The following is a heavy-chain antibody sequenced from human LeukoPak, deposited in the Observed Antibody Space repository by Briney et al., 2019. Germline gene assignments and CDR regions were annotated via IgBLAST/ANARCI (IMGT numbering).Heavy chain of an antibody. J-gene: IGHJ5*02. CDR1: GYTFTGYY. CDR3: ARGDIVVVPAAKGAYNWFDP. Sequence: GAPVKVSCKASGYTFTGYYMHWVRQAPGQGLEWMGWINPNSGGTNYAQKFQGRVTMTRDTSISTAYMELSRLRSDDTAVYYCARGDIVVVPAAKGAYNWFDPWGQGTLVTVSS. CDR2: INPNSGGT. V-gene: IGHV1-2*02. D-gene: IGHD2-2*01.